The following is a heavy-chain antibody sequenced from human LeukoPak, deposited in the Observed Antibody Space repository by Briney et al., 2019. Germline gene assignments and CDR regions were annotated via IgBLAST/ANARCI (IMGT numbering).Heavy chain of an antibody. CDR1: GGSFSGYY. D-gene: IGHD6-19*01. Sequence: SETLSLTCAVYGGSFSGYYWSWIRQPPGKGLEWIGEINHSGSTNYNPSLKSRVTISVDTSKNQFSLKLSSVTAADTAVYYCASQNHTAVAIDYWGQGTLVTVSS. V-gene: IGHV4-34*01. CDR2: INHSGST. CDR3: ASQNHTAVAIDY. J-gene: IGHJ4*02.